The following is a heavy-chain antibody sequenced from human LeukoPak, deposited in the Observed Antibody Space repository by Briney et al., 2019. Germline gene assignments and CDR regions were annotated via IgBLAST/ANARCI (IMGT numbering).Heavy chain of an antibody. CDR1: GGSISSYY. D-gene: IGHD6-13*01. V-gene: IGHV4-59*08. Sequence: SETLSLTCTVSGGSISSYYWSWIRQPPGKGLKGSGYIYYSGSTNYNPSLKSRVTISVDTSKNQFSLKLSSVTAADTAVYYCARLSSSWYGSWFDPWGQGTLVTVSS. CDR3: ARLSSSWYGSWFDP. J-gene: IGHJ5*02. CDR2: IYYSGST.